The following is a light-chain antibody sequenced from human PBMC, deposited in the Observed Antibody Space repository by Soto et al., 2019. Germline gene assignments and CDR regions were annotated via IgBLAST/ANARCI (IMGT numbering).Light chain of an antibody. CDR3: QQRIDWPWT. Sequence: EIVLTQSPATLSLSPGEGAALSCRASQSVAGYLAWYQHKPGQAPRLLIYYTSNRATGIPARFSGSGSGTDFTLTISSLEPEDFAVYYCQQRIDWPWTFGQGTKVEVK. V-gene: IGKV3-11*01. J-gene: IGKJ1*01. CDR1: QSVAGY. CDR2: YTS.